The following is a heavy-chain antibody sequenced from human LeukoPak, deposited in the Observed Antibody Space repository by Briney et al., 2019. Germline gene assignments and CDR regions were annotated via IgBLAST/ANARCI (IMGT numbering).Heavy chain of an antibody. V-gene: IGHV1-46*01. CDR2: INPSGGSK. Sequence: ASVKVSCKASGYTFTSYYMHCVRQAPGQEREWMGIINPSGGSKSYAQKFQGRVTMTRDMSTSTVYMELSSLRSEDTAVYYSASEGYCSSTSCYISEGYYMDVWGKGTTVTVSS. CDR3: ASEGYCSSTSCYISEGYYMDV. D-gene: IGHD2-2*02. CDR1: GYTFTSYY. J-gene: IGHJ6*03.